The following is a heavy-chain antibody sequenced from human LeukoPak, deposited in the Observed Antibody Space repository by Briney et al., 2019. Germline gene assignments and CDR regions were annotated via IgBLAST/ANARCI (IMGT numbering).Heavy chain of an antibody. CDR3: AREEWNLVLNWFDP. CDR1: GDSVSSNSAA. J-gene: IGHJ5*02. Sequence: SQTLSFTCAISGDSVSSNSAAWNWIRQSRSRGLEWLGRTYYRSKWYNDYAVSVKSRITINPDTSKNQFSLQLNSVTPEDTAVYYCAREEWNLVLNWFDPWGQGTLVTVSS. CDR2: TYYRSKWYN. V-gene: IGHV6-1*01. D-gene: IGHD3-3*01.